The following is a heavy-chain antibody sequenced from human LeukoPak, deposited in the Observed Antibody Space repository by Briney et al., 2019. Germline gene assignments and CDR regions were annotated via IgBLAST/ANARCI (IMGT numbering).Heavy chain of an antibody. CDR3: AREGY. CDR1: GFTFSSYS. J-gene: IGHJ4*02. V-gene: IGHV3-15*01. CDR2: KSKTDGGTT. Sequence: GGSLRLSCAASGFTFSSYSMNWVRQAPGKGLEWVGRKSKTDGGTTDYAAPVKGRFTISRDDSKNTLYLQMNSLRAEDTAVYYCAREGYWGQGTLVTVSS.